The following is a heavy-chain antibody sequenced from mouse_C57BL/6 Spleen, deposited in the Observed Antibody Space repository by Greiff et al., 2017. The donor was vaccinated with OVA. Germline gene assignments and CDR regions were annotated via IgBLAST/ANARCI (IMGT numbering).Heavy chain of an antibody. CDR1: GFNIKDDY. J-gene: IGHJ4*01. CDR3: TTGAMDY. V-gene: IGHV14-4*01. CDR2: IDPENGET. Sequence: VQLQQSGAELVRPGASVKLSCTASGFNIKDDYMHWVKQRPEQGLEWIGWIDPENGETDYAAKFQGKATITADTSSNTAYLHLSSLTSEDTAVYYCTTGAMDYWGQGTSVTVSS.